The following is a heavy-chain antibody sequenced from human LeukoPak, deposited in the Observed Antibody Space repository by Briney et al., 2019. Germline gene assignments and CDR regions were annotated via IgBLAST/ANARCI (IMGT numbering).Heavy chain of an antibody. J-gene: IGHJ4*02. CDR3: ARDRDYYYDSSGYFDY. CDR1: GYTFTSYG. D-gene: IGHD3-22*01. CDR2: ISAYNGNT. V-gene: IGHV1-18*01. Sequence: ASVKVSCKASGYTFTSYGISWVRQAPGQGLEWMGWISAYNGNTNYAQKLQGRVTMTTDTSTSTAYMELRSLRSDDTAVYYCARDRDYYYDSSGYFDYWGQGTLVTVSS.